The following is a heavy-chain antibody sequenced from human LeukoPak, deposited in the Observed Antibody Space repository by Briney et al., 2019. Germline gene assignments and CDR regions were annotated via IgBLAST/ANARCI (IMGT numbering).Heavy chain of an antibody. CDR3: ARLKGMATVMDY. V-gene: IGHV4-38-2*02. Sequence: SETLSLTCTVSGYSISSGYYWGWIRQPPGKGLEWIGSIYHSGSTYYNPSLKSRVTISVGTSKNQFSLKLSSVTAADTAVYYCARLKGMATVMDYWGQGTLVTVSS. CDR1: GYSISSGYY. CDR2: IYHSGST. J-gene: IGHJ4*02. D-gene: IGHD5-24*01.